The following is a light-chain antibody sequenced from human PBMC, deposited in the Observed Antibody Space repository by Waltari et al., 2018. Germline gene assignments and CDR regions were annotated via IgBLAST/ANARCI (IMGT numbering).Light chain of an antibody. CDR2: DVN. CDR3: CSYAGSQTYV. V-gene: IGLV2-11*01. J-gene: IGLJ1*01. CDR1: SSDVGNSNY. Sequence: QSALTQPRPVSGSPGQSVTISCTGTSSDVGNSNYVSWYQQHPGKAPKLMIYDVNKRPSGVPDRFSGSKSGNTASLTISGLQAEDEADYYCCSYAGSQTYVFGTGAKVTVL.